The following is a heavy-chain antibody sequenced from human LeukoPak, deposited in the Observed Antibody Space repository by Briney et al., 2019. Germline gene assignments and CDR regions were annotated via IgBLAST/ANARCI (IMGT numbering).Heavy chain of an antibody. CDR2: INPNSGGT. J-gene: IGHJ4*02. D-gene: IGHD6-19*01. V-gene: IGHV1-2*02. Sequence: ASVKVSCKASGYTFTGYYMHWVRQAPGQGLEWMGWINPNSGGTNYAQKFQGRVTMTRDTSISTAYMELSRLRSDDTAVYYCARDLGVAGTSRFDYWGQGTLVTVSS. CDR1: GYTFTGYY. CDR3: ARDLGVAGTSRFDY.